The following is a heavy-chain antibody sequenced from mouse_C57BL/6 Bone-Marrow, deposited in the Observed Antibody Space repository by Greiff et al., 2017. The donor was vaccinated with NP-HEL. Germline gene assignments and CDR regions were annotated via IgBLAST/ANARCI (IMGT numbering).Heavy chain of an antibody. CDR3: ARKENYYDFAWFAY. D-gene: IGHD2-4*01. V-gene: IGHV1-55*01. Sequence: QVHVKQPGAELVKPGASVKMSCKASGYTFTSYWITWVKQRPGQGLEWIGDIYPGSGSTNYNEKFKSKATLTVDTSSSTAYMQLSSLTSEDSAVYYCARKENYYDFAWFAYWGQGTLVTVSA. J-gene: IGHJ3*01. CDR2: IYPGSGST. CDR1: GYTFTSYW.